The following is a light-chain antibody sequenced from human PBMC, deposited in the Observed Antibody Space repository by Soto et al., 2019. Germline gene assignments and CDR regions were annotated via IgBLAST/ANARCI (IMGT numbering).Light chain of an antibody. Sequence: EIVLTQSPATLSLSPGERATLSCRASQSVSSYLAWYQQKPGQAPRLLIYDASNRATGIPARFSGSGSGTDFTLTISGLQPEDVASYYCQQYDTYPLTFGGGTRVELK. CDR3: QQYDTYPLT. V-gene: IGKV3-11*01. CDR2: DAS. J-gene: IGKJ4*01. CDR1: QSVSSY.